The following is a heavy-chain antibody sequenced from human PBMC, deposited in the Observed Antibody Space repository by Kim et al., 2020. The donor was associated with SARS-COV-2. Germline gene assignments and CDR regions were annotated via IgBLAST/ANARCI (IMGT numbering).Heavy chain of an antibody. J-gene: IGHJ6*02. CDR1: GFTFSSYA. V-gene: IGHV3-30*04. Sequence: GGSLRLSCAASGFTFSSYAMHWVRQAPGKGLEWVAVISYDGSNKYYADSVKGRFTISRDNSKNTLYLQMNSLRAEETAVYYCARDELGSSWYLLVYYYYGIDVWGQGTTVTVSS. D-gene: IGHD6-13*01. CDR3: ARDELGSSWYLLVYYYYGIDV. CDR2: ISYDGSNK.